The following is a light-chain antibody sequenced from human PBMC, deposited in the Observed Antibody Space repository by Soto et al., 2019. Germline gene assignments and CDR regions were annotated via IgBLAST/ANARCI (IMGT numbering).Light chain of an antibody. V-gene: IGLV2-14*01. CDR2: EVS. J-gene: IGLJ2*01. CDR1: SSDIGNYDF. CDR3: SSYTTSTPFIL. Sequence: QSVLTQPASMSGSPGQSITISCTGTSSDIGNYDFVSWYQQVPGTAPKAMIYEVSSRPSGVSNRFSGSKSGNTASLTISGLQAEDEAYYYCSSYTTSTPFILFGGGTKLTVL.